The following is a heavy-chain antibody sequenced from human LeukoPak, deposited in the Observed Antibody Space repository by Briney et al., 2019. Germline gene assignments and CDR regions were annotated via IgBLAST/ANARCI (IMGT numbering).Heavy chain of an antibody. CDR3: AKATYYDYVWGSYRYPPPDY. V-gene: IGHV3-30*02. J-gene: IGHJ4*02. D-gene: IGHD3-16*02. CDR2: IRYDGSNK. Sequence: GGSLRLSCAASGFTFSSYGMHWVRQAPGKGLEWVAFIRYDGSNKYYADSVKGRFTISRDNSKNTLYLQMNSLRAEDTAVYCCAKATYYDYVWGSYRYPPPDYWGQGTLVTVSS. CDR1: GFTFSSYG.